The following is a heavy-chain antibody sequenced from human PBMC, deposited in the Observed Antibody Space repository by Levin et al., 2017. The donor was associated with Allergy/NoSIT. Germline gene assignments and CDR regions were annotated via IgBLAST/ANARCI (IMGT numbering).Heavy chain of an antibody. Sequence: PSETLSLTCTVSGGSISGGGYHWTWIRQHPEKGLEWIGYIYYSGSTFYNPSLKSRLMISVDTSKNQFSLNVRSVTAADTAVYYCAREDGSTFDFWGQGALVTVAS. CDR3: AREDGSTFDF. J-gene: IGHJ4*02. V-gene: IGHV4-31*03. CDR2: IYYSGST. D-gene: IGHD2-2*03. CDR1: GGSISGGGYH.